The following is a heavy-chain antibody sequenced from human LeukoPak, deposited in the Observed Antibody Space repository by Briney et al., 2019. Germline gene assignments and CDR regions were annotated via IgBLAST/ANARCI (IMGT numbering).Heavy chain of an antibody. CDR1: GGSFSGYY. Sequence: PSETLSLTCAVYGGSFSGYYWSWIRQPPGKGLEWIGEINHSGSTNYNPSLKSRVTISVDTSKNQFSLKLSSVTAADTAVYYCARGTGGSSGYYFHYYYYMDVWGKGTTVTVSS. J-gene: IGHJ6*03. V-gene: IGHV4-34*01. D-gene: IGHD3-22*01. CDR3: ARGTGGSSGYYFHYYYYMDV. CDR2: INHSGST.